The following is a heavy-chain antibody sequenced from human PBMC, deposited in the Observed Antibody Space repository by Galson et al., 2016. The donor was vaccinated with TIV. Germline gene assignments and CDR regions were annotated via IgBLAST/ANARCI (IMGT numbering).Heavy chain of an antibody. CDR3: AKDPYIYGSYLDH. Sequence: SVKVSCKASGGLVSNYAISWVRQAPGQGLEWMGGIIPISGTTKYAQKFQGRVTITADESTRIVNMELSSLRSEDTAVYYCAKDPYIYGSYLDHWGQGTLVTVSS. J-gene: IGHJ4*02. V-gene: IGHV1-69*13. CDR1: GGLVSNYA. CDR2: IIPISGTT. D-gene: IGHD5-18*01.